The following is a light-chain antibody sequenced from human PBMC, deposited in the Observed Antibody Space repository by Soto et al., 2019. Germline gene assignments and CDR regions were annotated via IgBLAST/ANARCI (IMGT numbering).Light chain of an antibody. Sequence: EIVLTQSPGTLSLFPGERATLSCRASQSLSSNYLAWYQQKPGQAPRLLIHGASNRATGIPDRFSGAGSGTDFTLTISRLEPEDFAVYYCHQYGSAPAWTFGQGTKVEIK. CDR1: QSLSSNY. J-gene: IGKJ1*01. V-gene: IGKV3-20*01. CDR3: HQYGSAPAWT. CDR2: GAS.